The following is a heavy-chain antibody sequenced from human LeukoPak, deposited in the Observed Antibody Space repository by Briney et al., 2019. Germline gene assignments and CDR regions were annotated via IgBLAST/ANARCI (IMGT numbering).Heavy chain of an antibody. CDR1: GFTFSSYG. J-gene: IGHJ6*02. CDR3: ASSGSSSWPPEDV. CDR2: IWYDGSNK. Sequence: PGRSLRLSCAASGFTFSSYGMHWVRQAPGKGLEWVAVIWYDGSNKYYADSVKGRFTISRDNSKNTLYLQMNSLRAEDTAVYYCASSGSSSWPPEDVWGQGTTVTASS. D-gene: IGHD6-13*01. V-gene: IGHV3-33*01.